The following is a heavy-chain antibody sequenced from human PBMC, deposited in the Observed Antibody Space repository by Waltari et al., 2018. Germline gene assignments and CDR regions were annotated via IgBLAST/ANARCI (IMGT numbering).Heavy chain of an antibody. V-gene: IGHV1-69*01. CDR3: ATVQKGGLRIRESTQDKWFDP. CDR1: GGSFSMFD. CDR2: DIPSMGTT. Sequence: QVQLVQSGPEVRKPGSSVKVSCKASGGSFSMFDITWVRQAPGQGLEWMGGDIPSMGTTNYAKNFQGRVKITADESTNTAYMELSGLGSEDTAVYYCATVQKGGLRIRESTQDKWFDPWGQGTLVTVSS. J-gene: IGHJ5*02. D-gene: IGHD2-21*02.